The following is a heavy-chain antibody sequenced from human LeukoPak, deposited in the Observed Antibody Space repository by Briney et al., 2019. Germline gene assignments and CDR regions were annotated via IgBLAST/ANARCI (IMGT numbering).Heavy chain of an antibody. CDR2: IHPDGSIT. CDR1: GFTISNNW. J-gene: IGHJ5*02. Sequence: GGSLRLSCVGSGFTISNNWMHWVRQAPGTGLVWVSRIHPDGSITTYADSVKGRFTISRDNAKNTLYLQMNSLRAEDTAVYYCAPQQTYSPYNWFDPWGQGTLVTVSS. D-gene: IGHD5-12*01. CDR3: APQQTYSPYNWFDP. V-gene: IGHV3-74*03.